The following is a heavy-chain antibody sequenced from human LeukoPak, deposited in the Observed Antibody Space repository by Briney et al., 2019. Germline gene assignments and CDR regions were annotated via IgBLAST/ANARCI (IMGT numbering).Heavy chain of an antibody. CDR2: IFYSGKT. J-gene: IGHJ5*02. CDR1: NGSMTSDSYY. Sequence: PSETLSLTCSVSNGSMTSDSYYWAWVRQPPGKGLEWIGSIFYSGKTYYSASLKSRVTVSLDTSKKNFFLRLSSVPAADTAVYFCARLWIVATWFDAWGQGALVTVSS. V-gene: IGHV4-39*02. D-gene: IGHD2-2*03. CDR3: ARLWIVATWFDA.